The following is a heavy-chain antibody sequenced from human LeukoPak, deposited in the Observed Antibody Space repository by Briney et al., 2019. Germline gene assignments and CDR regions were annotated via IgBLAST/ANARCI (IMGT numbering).Heavy chain of an antibody. CDR1: GFTFSSYW. CDR3: AREEGSGWYGYFDL. CDR2: IKQDGSEK. J-gene: IGHJ2*01. V-gene: IGHV3-7*03. D-gene: IGHD6-19*01. Sequence: GGSLRLSCAASGFTFSSYWMSWVRQAPGKGLEWVAYIKQDGSEKYYVDSVKGRFTISRDNAKNSLYLQMNSVRAEDTAVYYCAREEGSGWYGYFDLWGRGTLVTVSS.